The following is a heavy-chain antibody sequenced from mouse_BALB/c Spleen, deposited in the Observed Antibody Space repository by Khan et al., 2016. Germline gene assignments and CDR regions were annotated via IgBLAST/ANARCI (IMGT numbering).Heavy chain of an antibody. Sequence: VQLKESGPGLVAPSQNLSITCTVSGFSLTGYGVNWVRQPPGKGLEWLGRIWGDGSTDYNSALKSRLSISKDNSKSQDFLQMKSLQTDDTSKYYCASYSYYAMDYWGQGTSVTVSS. CDR3: ASYSYYAMDY. D-gene: IGHD1-1*01. CDR1: GFSLTGYG. CDR2: IWGDGST. V-gene: IGHV2-6-7*01. J-gene: IGHJ4*01.